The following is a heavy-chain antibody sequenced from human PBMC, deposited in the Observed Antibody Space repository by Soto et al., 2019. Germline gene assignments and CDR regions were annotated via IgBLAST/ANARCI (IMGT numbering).Heavy chain of an antibody. CDR2: IWYDGSII. CDR3: ARAKVEDGYSFDY. D-gene: IGHD5-12*01. V-gene: IGHV3-33*01. Sequence: GGSLRLSCAASGFTFSTYGMHWVRQAPGKGLEWVAVIWYDGSIIHYADSVKGRFTISRDNAKNSLYLQMNSLRAEDTAVYYCARAKVEDGYSFDYWGQGTLVIVSS. CDR1: GFTFSTYG. J-gene: IGHJ4*02.